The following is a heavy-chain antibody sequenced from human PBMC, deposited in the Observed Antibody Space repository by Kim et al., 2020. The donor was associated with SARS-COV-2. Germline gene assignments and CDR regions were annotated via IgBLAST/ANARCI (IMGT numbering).Heavy chain of an antibody. V-gene: IGHV3-21*01. Sequence: GGSLRLSCAASGFTFSSYSMNWVRQAPGKGLEWVSSISSSSSYIYYADSVKGRFTISRDNAKNSLYLQMNSLRAEDTAVYYCARDTIAARRPNWFDPWGQGTLVTVSS. D-gene: IGHD6-6*01. CDR1: GFTFSSYS. CDR2: ISSSSSYI. J-gene: IGHJ5*02. CDR3: ARDTIAARRPNWFDP.